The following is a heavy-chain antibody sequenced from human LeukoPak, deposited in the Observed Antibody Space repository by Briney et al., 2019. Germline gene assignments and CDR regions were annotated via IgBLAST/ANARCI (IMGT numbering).Heavy chain of an antibody. Sequence: PGGSLRLSCAASGFIFSSHGMNWVRQAPGKGLEWVSGISPSGDATFYADSVKGRFTISRDNSKNTMYLQMNSLRAQDTAVYYCARDQILGYCSGGSCPPDAFDIWGQGTMVTVSS. J-gene: IGHJ3*02. CDR3: ARDQILGYCSGGSCPPDAFDI. V-gene: IGHV3-23*01. D-gene: IGHD2-15*01. CDR1: GFIFSSHG. CDR2: ISPSGDAT.